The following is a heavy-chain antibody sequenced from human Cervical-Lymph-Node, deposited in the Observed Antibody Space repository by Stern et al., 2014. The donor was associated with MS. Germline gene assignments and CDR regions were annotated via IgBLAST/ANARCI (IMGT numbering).Heavy chain of an antibody. D-gene: IGHD3-10*01. CDR2: IWYDGSNE. CDR1: GFNFNKYG. CDR3: TRGDVQKYGDY. V-gene: IGHV3-33*01. Sequence: VQLVESGGAVVPPGTSLRLSCAASGFNFNKYGMHWVRQATGKGLERVAVIWYDGSNEDYADSVKGRFTITRDTSKNTLYLHMNSLRAEDTAVYYCTRGDVQKYGDYWGQGTLVTVSS. J-gene: IGHJ4*02.